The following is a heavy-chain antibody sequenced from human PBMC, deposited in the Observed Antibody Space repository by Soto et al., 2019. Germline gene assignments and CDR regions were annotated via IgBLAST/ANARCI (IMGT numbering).Heavy chain of an antibody. CDR3: ARTAYYYGSGIPNYYYYGRDV. V-gene: IGHV5-51*01. D-gene: IGHD3-10*01. CDR2: IYPGDSDT. J-gene: IGHJ6*01. Sequence: PGESLKISCKGSGYSFTSYWIGWVRQMPGKGLEWMGIIYPGDSDTRYSPSFQGQVTISADKSISTAYLQWTSLKASDTAMYYCARTAYYYGSGIPNYYYYGRDVLXQGTTVTAPQ. CDR1: GYSFTSYW.